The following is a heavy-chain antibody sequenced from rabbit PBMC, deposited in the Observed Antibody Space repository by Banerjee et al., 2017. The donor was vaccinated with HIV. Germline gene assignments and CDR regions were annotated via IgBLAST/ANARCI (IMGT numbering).Heavy chain of an antibody. J-gene: IGHJ4*01. V-gene: IGHV1S40*01. CDR1: GFSFSGGYY. Sequence: QSLEESGGDLVKPGASLTLTCTASGFSFSGGYYMCWVRQAPGKGLEWIACIYTGNDNTYYASWAKGRFTISKTSSTTVDLKMTSLTAADTATYFCARELNLWGPGTLVTVS. CDR3: ARELNL. CDR2: IYTGNDNT.